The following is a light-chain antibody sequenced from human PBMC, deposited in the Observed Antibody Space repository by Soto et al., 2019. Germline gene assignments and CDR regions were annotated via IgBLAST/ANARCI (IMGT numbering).Light chain of an antibody. CDR1: QGIGNA. CDR3: LQHESFPYT. J-gene: IGKJ2*01. Sequence: DIQMTQSPSSLSASVGDTVTITCRASQGIGNALGWYQQRPGKAPKRLIYATSTLQSGVPSRFSGSGSGAEFTLTISSLQPEDFATYYCLQHESFPYTFGQGTKVEI. V-gene: IGKV1-17*01. CDR2: ATS.